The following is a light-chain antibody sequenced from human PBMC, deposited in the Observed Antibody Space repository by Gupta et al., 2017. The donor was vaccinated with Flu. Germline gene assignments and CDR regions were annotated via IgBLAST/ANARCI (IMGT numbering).Light chain of an antibody. Sequence: DIQMTQSPSTVSASVGDRVSITCRASQHIGSWLAWYQKKPGQAPEVLIYAASSLQSGVPSRFSGSGYGTDFTLTISSLQPEDFATYFCQQAKSFPLSFGGGTKVEMK. CDR2: AAS. CDR1: QHIGSW. J-gene: IGKJ4*01. V-gene: IGKV1-12*01. CDR3: QQAKSFPLS.